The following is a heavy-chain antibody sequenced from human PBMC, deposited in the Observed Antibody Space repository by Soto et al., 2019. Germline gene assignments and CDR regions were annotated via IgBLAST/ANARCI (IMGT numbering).Heavy chain of an antibody. CDR1: GFTFSSYA. Sequence: GGSLRLSCAASGFTFSSYAMSWVRQAPGKGLEWVSAISGSGGSTYYADSVKGRFTISRDNSKNTLYLQMNSLRAEDTAVYYCAKDQAQRYYDFWSGYYTFDYWGQGTLVTVSS. CDR3: AKDQAQRYYDFWSGYYTFDY. V-gene: IGHV3-23*01. J-gene: IGHJ4*02. CDR2: ISGSGGST. D-gene: IGHD3-3*01.